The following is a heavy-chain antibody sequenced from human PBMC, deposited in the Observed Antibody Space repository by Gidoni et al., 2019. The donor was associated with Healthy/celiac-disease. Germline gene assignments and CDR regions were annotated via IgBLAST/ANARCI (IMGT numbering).Heavy chain of an antibody. J-gene: IGHJ6*02. CDR3: ARYRGALVATINEDYYYGMDV. V-gene: IGHV1-69*01. CDR2: IIPIFGTA. Sequence: QVQLVQSGAEVKKPGSSVKVSCKASGGTFSSYAISWVRQAPGQGLEWMGGIIPIFGTANYAQKFQGRVTITADESTSTAYMELSSLRSEDTAVYYCARYRGALVATINEDYYYGMDVWGQGTTVTVSS. CDR1: GGTFSSYA. D-gene: IGHD5-12*01.